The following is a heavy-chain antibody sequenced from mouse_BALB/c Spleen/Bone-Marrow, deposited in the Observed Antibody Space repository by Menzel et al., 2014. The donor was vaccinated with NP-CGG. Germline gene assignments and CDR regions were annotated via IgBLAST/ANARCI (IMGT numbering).Heavy chain of an antibody. D-gene: IGHD2-2*01. V-gene: IGHV5-2*01. CDR1: EYEFPSYD. CDR2: INSDGGST. CDR3: ARHGGYDPFAY. J-gene: IGHJ3*01. Sequence: EVQVVESGGGLVQPGESLKLSCESNEYEFPSYDMSWVRKTLEKRLELVAAINSDGGSTYYPDTMEGRFIISRDNTKKTLYLQMSSLRSEDTALYYCARHGGYDPFAYWGQGTLVTVSA.